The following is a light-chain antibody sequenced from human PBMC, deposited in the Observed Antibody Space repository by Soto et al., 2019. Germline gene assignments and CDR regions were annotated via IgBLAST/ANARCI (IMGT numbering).Light chain of an antibody. CDR1: QSVSSN. Sequence: DIVMTQSPATLSVSPGEGATLSCRASQSVSSNLAWYQQKRGQAPRLLIYGASTRATGIPARFSGSGSGTEFTLTISNLESEDFAVYYCQQYGSSPRTFGQGTKVDIK. V-gene: IGKV3-15*01. J-gene: IGKJ1*01. CDR3: QQYGSSPRT. CDR2: GAS.